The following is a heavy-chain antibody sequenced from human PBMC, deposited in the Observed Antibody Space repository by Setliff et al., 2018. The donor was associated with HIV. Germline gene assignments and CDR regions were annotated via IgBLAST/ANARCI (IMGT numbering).Heavy chain of an antibody. J-gene: IGHJ4*02. V-gene: IGHV4-4*07. CDR2: IHTLGGT. Sequence: PSETLSLTCTVSNNSIRSSYWSWIRQPVGKGLEWIGRIHTLGGTKYNSSLESRVTMSLDTSRNQFSLKLNSVTAADSAVYFCTRDRYANGWLYFDYWGPGILGTVSS. D-gene: IGHD2-2*01. CDR1: NNSIRSSY. CDR3: TRDRYANGWLYFDY.